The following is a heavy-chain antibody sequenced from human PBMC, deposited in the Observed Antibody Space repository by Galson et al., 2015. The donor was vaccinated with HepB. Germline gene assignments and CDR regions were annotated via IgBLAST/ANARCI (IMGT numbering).Heavy chain of an antibody. Sequence: SLRLSCAASGFTFSSYWMHWVRQVPGKGLVWVARIYGDGTTYYADSVKGRLTISRDNAKNSLYLQMNSLRDEDTAVYYCARDLDYYDSSGLYYYYGMDVWGQGTTVTVSS. V-gene: IGHV3-74*01. CDR1: GFTFSSYW. J-gene: IGHJ6*02. D-gene: IGHD3-22*01. CDR3: ARDLDYYDSSGLYYYYGMDV. CDR2: IYGDGTT.